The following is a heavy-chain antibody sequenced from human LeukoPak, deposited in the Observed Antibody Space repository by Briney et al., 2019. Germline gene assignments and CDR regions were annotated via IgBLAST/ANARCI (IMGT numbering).Heavy chain of an antibody. CDR2: ISGSGGST. V-gene: IGHV3-23*01. CDR1: GFTFSSYA. D-gene: IGHD3-10*01. CDR3: ARRMVRGVITRADWFDL. Sequence: GGSLXLSCAASGFTFSSYAMSWVRQAPGKGLEWVSAISGSGGSTYYADSVQGRFTVSRDNAKNSLYLQMSSLRAEDTAVYYCARRMVRGVITRADWFDLWGQGTLVTVSS. J-gene: IGHJ5*02.